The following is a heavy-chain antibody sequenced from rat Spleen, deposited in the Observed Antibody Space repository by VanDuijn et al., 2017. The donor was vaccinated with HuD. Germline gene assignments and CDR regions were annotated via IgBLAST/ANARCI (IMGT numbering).Heavy chain of an antibody. Sequence: EVQLVESGGGLVQPGRSLKLSCVASGFTFNNYWMTWIRQAPGKGLEWVASITNTGGSTYYPDSVKGRFTISRDNAKSTLYLQMNSLRSEGTATYYCKRVNNWDYYVMDAWGQGASVTVSS. V-gene: IGHV5-31*01. D-gene: IGHD1-10*01. CDR1: GFTFNNYW. J-gene: IGHJ4*01. CDR2: ITNTGGST. CDR3: KRVNNWDYYVMDA.